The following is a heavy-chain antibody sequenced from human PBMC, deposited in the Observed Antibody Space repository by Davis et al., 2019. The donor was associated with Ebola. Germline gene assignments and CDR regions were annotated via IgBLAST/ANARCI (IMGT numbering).Heavy chain of an antibody. CDR2: IKEDGSEQ. CDR3: ARDVGVEFDY. D-gene: IGHD3-10*01. V-gene: IGHV3-7*03. Sequence: GESLKISCTASGLSIHIFWMIWVRQAPGKGLEWVANIKEDGSEQYYVDSVRGRFTISRDNARNSVFLHMNSLRAEDTAVYYCARDVGVEFDYWGQGALVTVSS. CDR1: GLSIHIFW. J-gene: IGHJ4*02.